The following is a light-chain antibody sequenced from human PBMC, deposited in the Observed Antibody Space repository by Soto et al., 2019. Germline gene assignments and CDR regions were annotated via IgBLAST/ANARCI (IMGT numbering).Light chain of an antibody. Sequence: EIVVTQSPGTLSLSPGERVTLSCRASQSVSSSYLAWYQQKPGQAPRILIYGESSRATGIPDRLSGSGSGTDLTLTISRLEPEDFAVYYCQKYGNSPITFGQGTRLEIK. CDR3: QKYGNSPIT. J-gene: IGKJ5*01. CDR1: QSVSSSY. V-gene: IGKV3-20*01. CDR2: GES.